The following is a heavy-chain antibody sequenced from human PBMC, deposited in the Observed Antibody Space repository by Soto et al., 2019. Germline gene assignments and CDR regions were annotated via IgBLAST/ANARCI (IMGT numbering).Heavy chain of an antibody. CDR3: AKNGDFWSWGMDV. V-gene: IGHV3-23*01. J-gene: IGHJ6*02. CDR2: ISSSGDAT. D-gene: IGHD3-3*01. CDR1: GFTFSTYA. Sequence: GGSLRLSCAASGFTFSTYAMTWVRQAPGKGLEWVSIISSSGDATYYLDSVKGRFTIPRDNSRNTLNLQMHSLRAEDTAVYYCAKNGDFWSWGMDVWGQGTTVTVSS.